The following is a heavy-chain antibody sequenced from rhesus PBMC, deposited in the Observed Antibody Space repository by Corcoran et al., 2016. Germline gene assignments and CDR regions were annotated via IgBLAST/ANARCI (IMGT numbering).Heavy chain of an antibody. V-gene: IGHV4-106*01. CDR1: GGSISGYYL. CDR2: IYGGSGST. CDR3: AREGDCTGSGCYGTFDY. D-gene: IGHD2-21*01. J-gene: IGHJ4*01. Sequence: QVQLQESGPGVVKPSETLSLTCAVSGGSISGYYLWSWIRQPPGKGLEWIGYIYGGSGSTSYNPSLKVRVIISIDPSKNQFSLTLSSVTAADTAVYYCAREGDCTGSGCYGTFDYWGQGVLVTVSS.